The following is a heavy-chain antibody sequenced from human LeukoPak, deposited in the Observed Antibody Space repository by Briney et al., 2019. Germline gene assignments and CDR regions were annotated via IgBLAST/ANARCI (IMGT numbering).Heavy chain of an antibody. Sequence: GGSLRLSCTASGFTFSCYAMNWVRQAPGKGLEWVSGIGAGGTFTYYADSVKGRFTLFRDNSRNTLYLQMNSLRAEDTVVYYCAKTGSCWSSFDYWGQGTLVTVSS. J-gene: IGHJ4*02. CDR1: GFTFSCYA. V-gene: IGHV3-23*01. CDR3: AKTGSCWSSFDY. D-gene: IGHD6-13*01. CDR2: IGAGGTFT.